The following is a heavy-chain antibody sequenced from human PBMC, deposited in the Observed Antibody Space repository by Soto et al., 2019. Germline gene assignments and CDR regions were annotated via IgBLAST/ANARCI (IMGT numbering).Heavy chain of an antibody. CDR3: ARDNPLDTAMVINGMDV. V-gene: IGHV3-30-3*01. Sequence: PGGSLRLSCAASGFTFSSYAMHWVRQAPGKGLEWVAVISYDGSNKYYADSVKGRFTISRDNSKNTLYLQMNSLRAEDTAVYYCARDNPLDTAMVINGMDVWGQGTTVTVS. CDR1: GFTFSSYA. D-gene: IGHD5-18*01. J-gene: IGHJ6*02. CDR2: ISYDGSNK.